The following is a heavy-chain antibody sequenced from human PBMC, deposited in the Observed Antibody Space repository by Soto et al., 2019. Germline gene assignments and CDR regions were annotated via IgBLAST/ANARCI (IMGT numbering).Heavy chain of an antibody. CDR3: ARDRAAAGPHYYYYYYMDV. CDR2: ISSSSSTI. V-gene: IGHV3-48*01. J-gene: IGHJ6*03. Sequence: GGSLRLSCAASGFTFSSYSMNWVRQAPGKGLEWVSYISSSSSTIYYADSVKGRFTISRDNAKNSLYLQMNSLRAEDTAVYYCARDRAAAGPHYYYYYYMDVWGKGTTVTVSS. CDR1: GFTFSSYS. D-gene: IGHD6-13*01.